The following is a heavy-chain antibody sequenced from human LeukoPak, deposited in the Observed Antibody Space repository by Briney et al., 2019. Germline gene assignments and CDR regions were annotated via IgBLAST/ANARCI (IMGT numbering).Heavy chain of an antibody. CDR2: LYDSGST. CDR3: ARDSGTTGEVKFDP. V-gene: IGHV4-61*01. Sequence: SETLSLTCIVSGDSINNDTYYWNWIRQPPGKGLEWIGRLYDSGSTNYNPSLKSRVTMSVDTSTNQFFLKMTSVTAADTGVYSCARDSGTTGEVKFDPWGRGTLVTVSS. J-gene: IGHJ5*02. CDR1: GDSINNDTYY. D-gene: IGHD3-10*01.